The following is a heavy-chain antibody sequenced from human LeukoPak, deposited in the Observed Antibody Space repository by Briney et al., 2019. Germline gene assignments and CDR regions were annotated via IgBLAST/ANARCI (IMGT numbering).Heavy chain of an antibody. CDR2: VYYSGST. CDR1: GGSISSYY. J-gene: IGHJ4*02. CDR3: ARVQDTSGYFYNFDY. Sequence: PSETLSLTCTVSGGSISSYYWSWIRQPPGKGLEWIGYVYYSGSTNYNSSLKSRVTISVDTSKNQFSLNLSSVTAADTAVYYCARVQDTSGYFYNFDYWGQGTLVTVSS. D-gene: IGHD3-22*01. V-gene: IGHV4-59*01.